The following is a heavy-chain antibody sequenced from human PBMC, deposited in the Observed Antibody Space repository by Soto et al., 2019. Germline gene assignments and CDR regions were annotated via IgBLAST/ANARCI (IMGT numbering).Heavy chain of an antibody. CDR1: GFTFSSYA. Sequence: GGSLRLSCAASGFTFSSYAMSWVRQAPGKGLEWVSAISGSGGSTYYADSVKGRLTISRDNSKNTLYLQMNSLRAEDTAVYYCAKVPLWFGELPPLFFGWGQGTLVTVSS. J-gene: IGHJ4*02. D-gene: IGHD3-10*01. CDR2: ISGSGGST. CDR3: AKVPLWFGELPPLFFG. V-gene: IGHV3-23*01.